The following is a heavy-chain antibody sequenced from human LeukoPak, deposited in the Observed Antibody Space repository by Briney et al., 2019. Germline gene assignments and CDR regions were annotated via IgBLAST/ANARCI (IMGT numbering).Heavy chain of an antibody. J-gene: IGHJ5*02. CDR1: GGSISSYY. CDR2: IYTSGST. CDR3: ARLGYYDILTGFSNWFDP. D-gene: IGHD3-9*01. V-gene: IGHV4-4*09. Sequence: SETLSLTCTVSGGSISSYYWSWIRQPPGKGLEWIGYIYTSGSTNYNPSLKSRVTISVDTSKNQFSLKLSSVTAADTAVYYCARLGYYDILTGFSNWFDPWGQGTLVTVSS.